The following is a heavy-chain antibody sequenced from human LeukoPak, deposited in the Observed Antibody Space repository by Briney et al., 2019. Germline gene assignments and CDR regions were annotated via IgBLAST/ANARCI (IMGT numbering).Heavy chain of an antibody. CDR2: IIPIFGTA. CDR1: GGTFSSYA. Sequence: GASVKVPCKASGGTFSSYAISWVRQAPGQGLEWVGGIIPIFGTANYAQKFQGRVTITTDESTSTAYMELSSLRSEDTAVYYCASGRDGYNSLVDWGQGTLVTVSS. D-gene: IGHD5-24*01. J-gene: IGHJ4*02. CDR3: ASGRDGYNSLVD. V-gene: IGHV1-69*05.